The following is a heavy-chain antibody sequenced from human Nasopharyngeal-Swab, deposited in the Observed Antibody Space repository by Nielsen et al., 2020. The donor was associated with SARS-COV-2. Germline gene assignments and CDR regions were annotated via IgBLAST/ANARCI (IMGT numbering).Heavy chain of an antibody. J-gene: IGHJ6*02. Sequence: SETLSLTCTVSDYSVSSRSYYWTWIRQPPGKGLEWIGYIYYSGSPNYNFSLKSRVTISLDTSENQFSLKLSSVTAADTAVYYCARDRVVVVPAADEQIYYYYGLDVWGQGTTVTVSS. CDR2: IYYSGSP. CDR1: DYSVSSRSYY. D-gene: IGHD2-2*01. CDR3: ARDRVVVVPAADEQIYYYYGLDV. V-gene: IGHV4-61*01.